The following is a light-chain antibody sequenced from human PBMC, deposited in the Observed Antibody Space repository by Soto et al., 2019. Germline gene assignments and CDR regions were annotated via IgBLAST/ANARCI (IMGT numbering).Light chain of an antibody. CDR2: GAS. J-gene: IGKJ5*01. CDR3: QQYGSSPMT. Sequence: EIVLTQSPGTLFLSPGERATLSCRASQSVSSNYLAWYQQKPGQAPRLLIYGASSRATGIPDRFSGSGSGTDFTLTISRLEPEDFAVYYCQQYGSSPMTLGQGTRLEIK. CDR1: QSVSSNY. V-gene: IGKV3-20*01.